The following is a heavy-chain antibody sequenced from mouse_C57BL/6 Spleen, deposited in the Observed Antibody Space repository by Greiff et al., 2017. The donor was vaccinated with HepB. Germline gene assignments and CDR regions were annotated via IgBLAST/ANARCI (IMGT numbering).Heavy chain of an antibody. CDR2: IDPSDSYT. V-gene: IGHV1-69*01. CDR3: ARGYYGSSPFAY. J-gene: IGHJ3*01. CDR1: GYTFTSYW. D-gene: IGHD1-1*01. Sequence: QVQLQQPGAELVMPGASVKLSCKASGYTFTSYWMHWVKQRPGQGLEWIGEIDPSDSYTNYNHKFKGKSTLTVDKSSSTAYMQLSSLTSADYAVYYCARGYYGSSPFAYWGQGTLVTVSA.